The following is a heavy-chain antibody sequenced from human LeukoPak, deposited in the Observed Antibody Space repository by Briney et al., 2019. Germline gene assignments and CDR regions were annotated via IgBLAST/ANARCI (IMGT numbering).Heavy chain of an antibody. V-gene: IGHV3-73*01. CDR3: TRQDCSGGSCSYVDY. CDR1: GFDFSGFY. J-gene: IGHJ4*01. D-gene: IGHD2-15*01. Sequence: GGSLKLSCAASGFDFSGFYMHWVRQASGRGLEWVGLIRSKPSSYTTVYAASVKGRFTISRDDSKNTAYLQMNSLKAEDTAVYYCTRQDCSGGSCSYVDYWGHGTLVTVSS. CDR2: IRSKPSSYTT.